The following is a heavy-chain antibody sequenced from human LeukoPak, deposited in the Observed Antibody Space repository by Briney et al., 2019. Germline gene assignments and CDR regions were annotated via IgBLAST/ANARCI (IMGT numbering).Heavy chain of an antibody. CDR1: GFTFSSYS. D-gene: IGHD2-15*01. Sequence: GGSLRLSCAASGFTFSSYSMNWVRQAPGKGMEWVSSISSSSSYIYYADSVKGRFTISRDNAKNSLYLQMNSLRAEDTAVYYCARAGSWGDYFDYWGQGTLVTVSS. CDR2: ISSSSSYI. CDR3: ARAGSWGDYFDY. V-gene: IGHV3-21*01. J-gene: IGHJ4*02.